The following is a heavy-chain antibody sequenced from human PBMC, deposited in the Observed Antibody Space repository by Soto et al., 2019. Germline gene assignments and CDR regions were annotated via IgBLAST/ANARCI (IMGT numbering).Heavy chain of an antibody. D-gene: IGHD1-26*01. J-gene: IGHJ4*02. Sequence: VGSMKVSCKASGNTLPNYSIHWVHQAPQQRLAGMGWINGGNGNTYYLKHFPGRVTFTRDPPAGTVYMQLSSLTSEDAAVYYWARDDSGFSGSPYIDYFNYGGKGALVTV. CDR1: GNTLPNYS. CDR3: ARDDSGFSGSPYIDYFNY. V-gene: IGHV1-3*01. CDR2: INGGNGNT.